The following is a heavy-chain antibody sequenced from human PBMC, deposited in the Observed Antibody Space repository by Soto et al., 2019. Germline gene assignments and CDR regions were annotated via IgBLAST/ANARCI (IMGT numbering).Heavy chain of an antibody. CDR1: GFSFCSYA. V-gene: IGHV3-23*01. Sequence: PGGCLRLSCAASGFSFCSYALSWVRQAPGKGLEWVSTISGSDGKTFYADSVKGRFSISRDTSQSTLYLQMNSLRADDTAMYYCARWSYLDYWGQGTRVTVPS. D-gene: IGHD3-3*01. CDR2: ISGSDGKT. CDR3: ARWSYLDY. J-gene: IGHJ4*02.